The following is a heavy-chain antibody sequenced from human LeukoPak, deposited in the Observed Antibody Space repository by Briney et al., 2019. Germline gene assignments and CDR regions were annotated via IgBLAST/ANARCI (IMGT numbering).Heavy chain of an antibody. CDR2: IKSKTDGGTT. V-gene: IGHV3-15*01. J-gene: IGHJ5*02. D-gene: IGHD3-10*01. CDR3: TTDRVLLWFGELLYWFDP. CDR1: GFTFSSYE. Sequence: PGGSLRLSCAASGFTFSSYEMNWVRQAPGKGLEWVGRIKSKTDGGTTDYAAPVKGRSTISRDDSKNTLYLQMNSLKTEDTAVYYCTTDRVLLWFGELLYWFDPWGQGTLVTVSS.